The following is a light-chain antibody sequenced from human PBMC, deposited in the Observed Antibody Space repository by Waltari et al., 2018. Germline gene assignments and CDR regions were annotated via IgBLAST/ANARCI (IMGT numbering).Light chain of an antibody. J-gene: IGLJ7*01. V-gene: IGLV1-51*02. Sequence: QSVLTQPPSVSAAPGQRVTISCSGGSSNIGHNYVSWYRQFPGTAPKLLIYENTERPSGCPGRFSGSKSGTSATLDITGLQAGDEADYYCGTWDSSLSGAVFGGGTHLTVL. CDR1: SSNIGHNY. CDR2: ENT. CDR3: GTWDSSLSGAV.